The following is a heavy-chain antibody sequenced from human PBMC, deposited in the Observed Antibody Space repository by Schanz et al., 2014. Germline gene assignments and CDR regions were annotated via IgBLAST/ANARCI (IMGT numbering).Heavy chain of an antibody. CDR2: ISVYNHNK. J-gene: IGHJ4*02. CDR3: ARDRRFFDRDDLYYFDS. V-gene: IGHV1-18*01. D-gene: IGHD3-3*01. Sequence: QIQLVQSGPEVKKPGATVKVSCKASGYIFINSGISWVRQAPGQGLEWMGWISVYNHNKEYDQKFQGRVTMTTDTSTSTACVALTDLRSDDTAVYYCARDRRFFDRDDLYYFDSWGQGTLVTVSS. CDR1: GYIFINSG.